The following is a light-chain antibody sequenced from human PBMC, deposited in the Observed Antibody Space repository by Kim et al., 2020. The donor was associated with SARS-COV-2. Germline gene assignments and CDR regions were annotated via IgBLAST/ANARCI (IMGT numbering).Light chain of an antibody. CDR3: QQYNNWPRT. Sequence: SLGQRVTLSCRASQYVSNNLAWYKQKPGKPPRPLIYSMSTRTTGVPDRFSGSGSVIDFTLTINSLQSEDFAAYYCQQYNNWPRTFGQGTKVDIK. CDR2: SMS. J-gene: IGKJ1*01. CDR1: QYVSNN. V-gene: IGKV3-15*01.